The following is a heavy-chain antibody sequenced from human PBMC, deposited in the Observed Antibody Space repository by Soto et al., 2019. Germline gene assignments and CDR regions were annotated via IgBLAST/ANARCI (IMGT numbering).Heavy chain of an antibody. J-gene: IGHJ6*02. Sequence: QVQLVQSGAEMKKPGSSVKVSCKASGGTFTNHAISWVRQAPGEGLEWMGGIIPIFGTSNYAQKFQGRVTISADESTSTAYMELSSLRPEDTAIYYCAREYGYGMDVWGQGTTVIVS. CDR3: AREYGYGMDV. CDR2: IIPIFGTS. V-gene: IGHV1-69*01. CDR1: GGTFTNHA. D-gene: IGHD2-8*01.